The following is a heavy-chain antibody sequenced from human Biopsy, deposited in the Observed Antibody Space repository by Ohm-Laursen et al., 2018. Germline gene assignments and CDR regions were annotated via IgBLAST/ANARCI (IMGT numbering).Heavy chain of an antibody. CDR2: IYHSGTT. CDR1: GVSISVDGYY. CDR3: ATFRASWDTTQGGDY. J-gene: IGHJ4*02. Sequence: SETLSLTCTVSGVSISVDGYYWASIRQLPGWVLDWIGSIYHSGTTYSNPSLKSRLTMSVDPSKNEFSLRVRSVTAADTAVYFCATFRASWDTTQGGDYWGQGTLVTVSS. V-gene: IGHV4-31*03. D-gene: IGHD1-26*01.